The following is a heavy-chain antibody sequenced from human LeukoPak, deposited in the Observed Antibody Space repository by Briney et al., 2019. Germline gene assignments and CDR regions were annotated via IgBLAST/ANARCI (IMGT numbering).Heavy chain of an antibody. D-gene: IGHD5-24*01. CDR1: GFSVNTNY. CDR3: ARDSEGDGYNFDY. V-gene: IGHV3-53*01. Sequence: PGGSLRLSCVVSGFSVNTNYMNWVRQAPGKGLEWVSITYSGGTTYYADSVKGRFTISRDNPKNTLYLQMNSLRAEDTAVYYCARDSEGDGYNFDYWGQGTLVTVSS. CDR2: TYSGGTT. J-gene: IGHJ4*02.